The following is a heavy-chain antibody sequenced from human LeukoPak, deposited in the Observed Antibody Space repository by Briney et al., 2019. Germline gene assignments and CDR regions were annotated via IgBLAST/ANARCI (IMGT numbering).Heavy chain of an antibody. CDR2: ISYDGSNK. CDR1: GFTLSSYG. Sequence: GGSLRLSCAASGFTLSSYGMHWVRQAPGKGLEWVAVISYDGSNKYYADSVKGRFTISRDNSKNTLYLQMNSLRAEDTTVYYCAKGYSYGSTDGMDVWGQGTTVTVSS. CDR3: AKGYSYGSTDGMDV. V-gene: IGHV3-30*18. J-gene: IGHJ6*02. D-gene: IGHD5-18*01.